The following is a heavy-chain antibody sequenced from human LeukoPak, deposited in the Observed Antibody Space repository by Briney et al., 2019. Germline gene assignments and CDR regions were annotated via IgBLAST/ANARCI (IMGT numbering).Heavy chain of an antibody. J-gene: IGHJ4*02. CDR3: ARDAAYGRGGY. V-gene: IGHV1-69*13. CDR1: GGTFSSYA. Sequence: GASVKVSCKASGGTFSSYAISWVRQAPGQGLEWMGGIIPIFGTANYAQKFQGRVTITADGSTSTAYMELSSLRSEDTAVYYCARDAAYGRGGYWGQGTLVTVSS. D-gene: IGHD2-21*01. CDR2: IIPIFGTA.